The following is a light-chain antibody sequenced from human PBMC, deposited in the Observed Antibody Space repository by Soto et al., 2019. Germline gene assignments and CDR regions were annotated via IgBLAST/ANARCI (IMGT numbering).Light chain of an antibody. J-gene: IGKJ1*01. Sequence: EIVLTQSPGTLSLSPGERATLSCRASQSVSSSYLTWYQQKPGQAPRLLIYGASNRATDIPDRFSGSGSGTDFTLTISRLEPEDFAVYYCQQYGSSRWTFGQGTKLEI. CDR1: QSVSSSY. CDR3: QQYGSSRWT. V-gene: IGKV3-20*01. CDR2: GAS.